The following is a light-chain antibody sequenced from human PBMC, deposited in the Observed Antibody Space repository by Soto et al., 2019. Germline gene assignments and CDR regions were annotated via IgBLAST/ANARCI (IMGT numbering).Light chain of an antibody. CDR1: QTINKN. CDR3: QQSFRTPYT. CDR2: SAS. V-gene: IGKV1-39*01. J-gene: IGKJ2*01. Sequence: DIQMTQSPSSLSASVGDRVTITCRASQTINKNLNWYQQKPGQAPNLLIYSASDFQSGVPSRFSGSGSGTEFTLTINGLKPEDFATYSCQQSFRTPYTFGQGTDLAI.